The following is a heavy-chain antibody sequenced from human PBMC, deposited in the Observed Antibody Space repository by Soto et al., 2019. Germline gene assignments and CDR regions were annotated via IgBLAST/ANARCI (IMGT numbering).Heavy chain of an antibody. Sequence: QVQLVESGGGVVQPGRSLRLSCAASGFTFSSYGMHWVRQAPGKGLEWVAVISYDGSNKYYADSVKGRFTISRDNSKNTLYLQMNSLRAEDTAVYYCAKVMRRGFGDKSDAFDIWGQGTMVTVSS. J-gene: IGHJ3*02. CDR3: AKVMRRGFGDKSDAFDI. D-gene: IGHD3-10*01. CDR2: ISYDGSNK. V-gene: IGHV3-30*18. CDR1: GFTFSSYG.